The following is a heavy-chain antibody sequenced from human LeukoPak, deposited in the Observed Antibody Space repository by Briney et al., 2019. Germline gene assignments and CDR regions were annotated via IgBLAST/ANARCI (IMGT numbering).Heavy chain of an antibody. Sequence: GSSVKVSCKASGGTFSSYAISWVRQAPGQGLEWMGGIIPIFGTANYAQKFQGRVTITADESTSTAYMELSSLRSEDTAVYYCARARGYSYGLCSWCYYFDYWGQGTLVTVSX. V-gene: IGHV1-69*01. CDR1: GGTFSSYA. CDR3: ARARGYSYGLCSWCYYFDY. D-gene: IGHD5-18*01. CDR2: IIPIFGTA. J-gene: IGHJ4*02.